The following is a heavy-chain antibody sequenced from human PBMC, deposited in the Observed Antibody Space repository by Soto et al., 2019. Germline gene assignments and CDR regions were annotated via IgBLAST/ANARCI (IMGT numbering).Heavy chain of an antibody. J-gene: IGHJ4*02. CDR1: GGSFSDYY. CDR3: ARGRGGATPY. D-gene: IGHD1-26*01. Sequence: QVQLQQWGAGLLKPSETLSLTCAVYGGSFSDYYWSWIRQPPGKGLEWIGEINHSGSTNYNPSLKARVTISVDTSKNQFSLKLTSVTAADTAVYYWARGRGGATPYWGQGTLVTVSS. CDR2: INHSGST. V-gene: IGHV4-34*01.